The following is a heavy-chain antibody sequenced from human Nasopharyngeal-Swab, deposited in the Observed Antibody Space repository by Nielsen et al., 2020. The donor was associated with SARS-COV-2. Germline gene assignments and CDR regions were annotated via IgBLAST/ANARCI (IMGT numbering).Heavy chain of an antibody. CDR3: VKHQGSSSDQ. J-gene: IGHJ4*02. CDR1: GVIFSKYW. Sequence: GESLKISCVASGVIFSKYWMHCVRQAPGKGLVWVSRVNQDGSRTDYADSVRGRFTISRDNAKNTLYLQMNSLRVEDTAVYYCVKHQGSSSDQWGQGTLVTVSS. CDR2: VNQDGSRT. V-gene: IGHV3-74*01.